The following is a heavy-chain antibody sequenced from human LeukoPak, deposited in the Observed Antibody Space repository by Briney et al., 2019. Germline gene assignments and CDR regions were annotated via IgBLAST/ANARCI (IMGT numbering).Heavy chain of an antibody. CDR2: IIPIFGTA. CDR3: ARVLIPLRYIDSHPIPYVMDV. D-gene: IGHD3-9*01. CDR1: GATFSSYA. V-gene: IGHV1-69*06. Sequence: SVKLSCNASGATFSSYAISWVRQAPGQALEWMGGIIPIFGTANYAQKFQGRVTITADKSTSTACMELSSLRSEDTAVYYCARVLIPLRYIDSHPIPYVMDVWGQGTTVTVSS. J-gene: IGHJ6*02.